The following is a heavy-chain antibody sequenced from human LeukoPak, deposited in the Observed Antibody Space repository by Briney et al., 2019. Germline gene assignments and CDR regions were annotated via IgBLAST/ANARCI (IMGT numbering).Heavy chain of an antibody. J-gene: IGHJ4*02. CDR2: KYYDGNSGNT. CDR3: VRPESAGTKYRFDY. CDR1: GGSMSY. Sequence: SETLSLTCTVSGGSMSYWTWIRQTPGKGLEWIGYKYYDGNSGNTNYKPSLESRVTISVDTSKNHVSLNLTSVTAADTAVYYCVRPESAGTKYRFDYWGQGALVTVSS. V-gene: IGHV4-59*13. D-gene: IGHD1-1*01.